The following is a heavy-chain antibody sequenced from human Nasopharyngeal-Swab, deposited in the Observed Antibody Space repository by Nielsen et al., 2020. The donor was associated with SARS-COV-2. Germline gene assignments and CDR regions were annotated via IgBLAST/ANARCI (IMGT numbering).Heavy chain of an antibody. D-gene: IGHD6-19*01. Sequence: GESLKISCAASGFTFSGSAMHWVRQASGKGLEWVGRIRSKANSYATAYAESVKGRFTISRDDSKNTAYLQMNSLKTEDTAVYYCTSAYSSGWYRWGQGTLVTVSS. CDR2: IRSKANSYAT. CDR3: TSAYSSGWYR. CDR1: GFTFSGSA. V-gene: IGHV3-73*01. J-gene: IGHJ4*02.